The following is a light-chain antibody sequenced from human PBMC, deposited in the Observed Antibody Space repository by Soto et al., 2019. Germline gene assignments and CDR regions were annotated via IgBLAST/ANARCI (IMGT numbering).Light chain of an antibody. Sequence: IVMTPSPATLSVSPWERATLSFRASQRVIINLAWYQQKPGQAPRLLIYAAPTRATGIPARFSGSGSGTDFTLTISRLEPEDFAVHYCQKYGSSPGKFGQGTTV. J-gene: IGKJ1*01. CDR3: QKYGSSPGK. V-gene: IGKV3-15*01. CDR1: QRVIIN. CDR2: AAP.